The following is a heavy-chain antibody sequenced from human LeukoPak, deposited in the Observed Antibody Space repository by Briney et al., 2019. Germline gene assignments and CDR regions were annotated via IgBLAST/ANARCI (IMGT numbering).Heavy chain of an antibody. D-gene: IGHD2-2*01. CDR3: ARDSTTYCGSTACYVGFEM. Sequence: ASVEVSCKASGYTFTTYGMNWVRQAPGQGLEWMVWINTNTGNPTYAQGFTGRFVFSLDTSVTTAYLQISSLKAEDTAVYYCARDSTTYCGSTACYVGFEMWGQGTMVTVSS. CDR2: INTNTGNP. V-gene: IGHV7-4-1*02. CDR1: GYTFTTYG. J-gene: IGHJ3*02.